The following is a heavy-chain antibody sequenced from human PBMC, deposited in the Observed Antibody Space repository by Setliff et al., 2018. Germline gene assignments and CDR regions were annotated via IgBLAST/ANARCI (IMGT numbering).Heavy chain of an antibody. CDR1: GYTFTGYY. D-gene: IGHD3-9*01. J-gene: IGHJ5*02. V-gene: IGHV1-2*06. Sequence: GASVKVSCKASGYTFTGYYMHWVRQAPGQGLEWMGRINPNSGGTNYAQKFRGRVTMTRDTSISTAYMELSRLRSDDTAVYYCARSNYDILTRNWFDPWGQGTLVTVSS. CDR3: ARSNYDILTRNWFDP. CDR2: INPNSGGT.